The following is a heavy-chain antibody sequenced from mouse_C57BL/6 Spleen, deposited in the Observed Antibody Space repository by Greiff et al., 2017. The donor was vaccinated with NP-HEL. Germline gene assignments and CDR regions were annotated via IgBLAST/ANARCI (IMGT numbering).Heavy chain of an antibody. CDR1: GYTFTDYN. CDR2: INPNNGGT. CDR3: PRQTTVVDWYFDV. V-gene: IGHV1-18*01. J-gene: IGHJ1*03. Sequence: EVQLQQSGPELVKPGASVKIPCKASGYTFTDYNMDWVKQSHGKSLEWIGDINPNNGGTIYNQKFKGKATLTVDKSSSTAYMELRSLTSEDTAVYYCPRQTTVVDWYFDVWGTGTTVTVSS. D-gene: IGHD1-1*01.